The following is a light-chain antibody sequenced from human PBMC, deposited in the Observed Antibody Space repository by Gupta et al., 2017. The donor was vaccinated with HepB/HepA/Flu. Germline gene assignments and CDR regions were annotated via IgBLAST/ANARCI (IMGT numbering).Light chain of an antibody. Sequence: DIVMTQSPDSLAVSLGERATIHCSTSKSLSRYFKNNDSLVWYELTPGQPPKFLISWASNQASGVPDRCGGRGAGKDFTPTSSRQQDEDVADYCCQQYNSPLTFGQGTKVEIK. V-gene: IGKV4-1*01. CDR2: WAS. CDR3: QQYNSPLT. J-gene: IGKJ1*01. CDR1: KSLSRYFKNNDS.